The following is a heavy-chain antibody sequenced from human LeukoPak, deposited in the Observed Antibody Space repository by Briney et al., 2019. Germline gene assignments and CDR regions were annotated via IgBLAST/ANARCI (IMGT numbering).Heavy chain of an antibody. CDR1: GGSISSYY. CDR2: IYHSGST. D-gene: IGHD1-1*01. Sequence: PSETLSLTCTVSGGSISSYYWSWIRQPPGKGLEWIGYIYHSGSTYYSPSLKSRVTISVDRSNNQFSLKLSSVTAADTAVYYCARGTERASWFDPWGQGTLVTVSS. V-gene: IGHV4-59*12. J-gene: IGHJ5*02. CDR3: ARGTERASWFDP.